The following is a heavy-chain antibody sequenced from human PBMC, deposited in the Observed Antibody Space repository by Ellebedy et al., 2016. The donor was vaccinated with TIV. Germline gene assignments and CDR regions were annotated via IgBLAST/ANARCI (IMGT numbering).Heavy chain of an antibody. Sequence: GESLKISCAASGFIFSDYNMNWVRQTPGEGLEWLSYISSSGGTILYADSVKGRFTISRDNAKNSVYLQMNSLRAEDTAVYYCARDLRSGSYGVDWGQGTLVTVSS. V-gene: IGHV3-48*04. D-gene: IGHD3-16*01. CDR1: GFIFSDYN. CDR2: ISSSGGTI. J-gene: IGHJ4*02. CDR3: ARDLRSGSYGVD.